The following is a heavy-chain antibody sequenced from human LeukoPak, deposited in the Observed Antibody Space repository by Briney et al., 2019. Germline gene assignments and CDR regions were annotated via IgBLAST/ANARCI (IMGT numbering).Heavy chain of an antibody. CDR2: ISYDGSNK. D-gene: IGHD3-10*01. J-gene: IGHJ5*02. CDR3: AADRAGSRVRFDP. Sequence: GGSLRLSCAASGFTFSSYAMHWVRQAPGKGLEWVAVISYDGSNKYYADSVKGRFTISRDNAKNSLYLQMNSLRSEDTAVYYCAADRAGSRVRFDPWGQGTLVTVSS. CDR1: GFTFSSYA. V-gene: IGHV3-30-3*01.